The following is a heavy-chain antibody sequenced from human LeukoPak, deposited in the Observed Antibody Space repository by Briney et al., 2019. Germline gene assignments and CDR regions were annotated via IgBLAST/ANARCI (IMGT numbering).Heavy chain of an antibody. V-gene: IGHV3-23*01. CDR3: AKDHYYDRSGFLAN. CDR2: ISGDGGNT. J-gene: IGHJ1*01. CDR1: GFPFNGQA. D-gene: IGHD3-22*01. Sequence: PGGSLRLSCTASGFPFNGQAMSWVRQAPGKRLEWVSHISGDGGNTYYADSLKGRFSGSRDNSKNTLFLQMNSLRVEDTAVYYCAKDHYYDRSGFLANWGQGTLVIVSS.